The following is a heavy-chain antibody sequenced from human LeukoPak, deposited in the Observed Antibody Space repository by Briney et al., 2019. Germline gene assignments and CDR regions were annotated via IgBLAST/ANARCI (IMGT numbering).Heavy chain of an antibody. V-gene: IGHV3-7*01. Sequence: PGGSLRLSCAASGFTFSSYWMSWVRRAPGKGLEWVANIKEDGSQEYYVDSVRGRFTISGDNARNSVYLQMNSLRAEDTAVYYCAKGGAPFAESAYWGQGTLVTVSS. D-gene: IGHD3-10*01. J-gene: IGHJ4*02. CDR1: GFTFSSYW. CDR3: AKGGAPFAESAY. CDR2: IKEDGSQE.